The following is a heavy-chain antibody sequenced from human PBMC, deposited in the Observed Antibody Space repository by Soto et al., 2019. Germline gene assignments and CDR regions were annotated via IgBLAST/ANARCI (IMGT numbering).Heavy chain of an antibody. CDR1: GGSISSRGYY. CDR2: IYYSGST. V-gene: IGHV4-31*03. D-gene: IGHD3-10*01. J-gene: IGHJ6*02. CDR3: TTQGFGGLHGLVDV. Sequence: PSETLSLTCTVSGGSISSRGYYWSWIRQHPGKGLEWIGYIYYSGSTYYNPSLKSRVTISVDTSENQFSLKLTSVTAADTAVYYCTTQGFGGLHGLVDVWGQGTTVTVSS.